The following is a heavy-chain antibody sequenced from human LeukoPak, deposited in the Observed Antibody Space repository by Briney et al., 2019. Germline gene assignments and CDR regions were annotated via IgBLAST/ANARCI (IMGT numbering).Heavy chain of an antibody. Sequence: PSETLSLTCAVSDYSISSHNYWGWIRQPPGKGLEWIGSVYHSGSTYYNPSLKSRVTISVDTSKNQFSLKLSSVTAADTAVYYCARDKKEEVPAAAGWFDPWGQGTLVTVSS. CDR3: ARDKKEEVPAAAGWFDP. V-gene: IGHV4-38-2*02. CDR2: VYHSGST. D-gene: IGHD2-2*01. CDR1: DYSISSHNY. J-gene: IGHJ5*02.